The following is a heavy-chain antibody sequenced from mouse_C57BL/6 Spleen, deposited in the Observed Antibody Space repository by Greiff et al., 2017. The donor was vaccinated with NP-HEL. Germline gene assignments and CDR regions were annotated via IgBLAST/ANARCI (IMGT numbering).Heavy chain of an antibody. CDR3: ARAGDSSGRFAY. CDR2: IDPSDSET. CDR1: GYTFTSYW. Sequence: QVQLQQPGAELVRPGSSVKLSCKASGYTFTSYWMHWVKQRPIQGLEWIGNIDPSDSETHYNQKFKDKATLTVDKSSSTAYMQLSSLTSEDSAVYCCARAGDSSGRFAYWGQGTLVTVSA. J-gene: IGHJ3*01. V-gene: IGHV1-52*01. D-gene: IGHD3-2*02.